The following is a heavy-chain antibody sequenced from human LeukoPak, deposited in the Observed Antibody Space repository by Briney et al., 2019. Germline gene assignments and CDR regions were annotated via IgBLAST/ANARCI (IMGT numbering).Heavy chain of an antibody. CDR2: INPNNGGT. Sequence: ASVTVSFKTSGYSFTVNYIHWVRQAPGQGLEWMGWINPNNGGTKFAQRFEGRVAMTRDTSISTVYMELYSLTSDDSAVYYCARDGLIAAAGDYWGQGTLVTVSS. CDR3: ARDGLIAAAGDY. J-gene: IGHJ4*02. V-gene: IGHV1-2*02. CDR1: GYSFTVNY. D-gene: IGHD6-13*01.